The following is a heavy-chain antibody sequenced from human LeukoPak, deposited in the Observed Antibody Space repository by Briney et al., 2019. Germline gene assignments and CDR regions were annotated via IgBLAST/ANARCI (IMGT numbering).Heavy chain of an antibody. Sequence: ASVKVSCKASGYTFTSYDINWVRQVTGQGLEWIGWMNPNSGNTGYAQKFQGRVTMTRNTSISTAYMELSSLRSENTAVYYCARGLHEVAVATHDWGQGTLVTVSS. CDR3: ARGLHEVAVATHD. D-gene: IGHD6-19*01. V-gene: IGHV1-8*01. CDR1: GYTFTSYD. CDR2: MNPNSGNT. J-gene: IGHJ4*02.